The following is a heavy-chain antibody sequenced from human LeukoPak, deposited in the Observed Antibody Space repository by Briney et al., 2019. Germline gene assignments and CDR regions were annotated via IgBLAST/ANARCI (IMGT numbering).Heavy chain of an antibody. Sequence: SETLSLTCTVSGGSISSYYWSWLRQPPGKGLEWIGYIYYSGSTNYNPSLKSRVTISVDTSKNQFSLKLSSVTAADTAVYYCAREKVAVAFNWFDPWGQGTLVTVSS. J-gene: IGHJ5*02. V-gene: IGHV4-59*12. CDR2: IYYSGST. CDR1: GGSISSYY. CDR3: AREKVAVAFNWFDP. D-gene: IGHD6-19*01.